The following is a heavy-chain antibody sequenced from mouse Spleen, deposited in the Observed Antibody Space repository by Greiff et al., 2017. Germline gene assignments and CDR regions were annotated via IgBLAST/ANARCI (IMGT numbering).Heavy chain of an antibody. D-gene: IGHD3-3*01. J-gene: IGHJ2*01. V-gene: IGHV3-6*01. Sequence: DVQLVESGPGLVKPSQSLSLTCSVTGYSITSGYYWNWIRQFPGNKLEWMGYISYDGSNNYNPSLKNRISITRDTSKNQFFLKLNSVTTEDTATYYCARVEGDPYYFDYWGQGTTLTVSS. CDR3: ARVEGDPYYFDY. CDR1: GYSITSGYY. CDR2: ISYDGSN.